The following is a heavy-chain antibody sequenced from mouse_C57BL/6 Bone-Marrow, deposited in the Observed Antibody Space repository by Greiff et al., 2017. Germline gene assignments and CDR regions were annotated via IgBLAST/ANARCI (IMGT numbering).Heavy chain of an antibody. CDR2: IYPGDGDT. CDR3: ARYYYAMDY. CDR1: GYAFSSSW. J-gene: IGHJ4*01. V-gene: IGHV1-82*01. Sequence: VMLVESGPELVKPGASVKISCKASGYAFSSSWMNWVKQRPGKGLEWIGRIYPGDGDTNYNGKFKGNATLTADKSSSTAYMQLSSLTSEDSAVYFCARYYYAMDYWGQGTSVTVSS.